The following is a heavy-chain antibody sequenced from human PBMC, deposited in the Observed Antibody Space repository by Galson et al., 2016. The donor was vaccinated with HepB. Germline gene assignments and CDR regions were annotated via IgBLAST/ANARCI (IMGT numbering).Heavy chain of an antibody. Sequence: SLRLSCAVSGLTFSGSAMHWVRQASGKGLEWVGHIRSKANNYAIAYAASVKGRFTISRDDSKNTAYLQMNSLKTEDTAVYYCTRHLDPGYSSSWYFWFDPWGQGTLVTVSS. J-gene: IGHJ5*02. CDR1: GLTFSGSA. CDR3: TRHLDPGYSSSWYFWFDP. V-gene: IGHV3-73*01. CDR2: IRSKANNYAI. D-gene: IGHD6-13*01.